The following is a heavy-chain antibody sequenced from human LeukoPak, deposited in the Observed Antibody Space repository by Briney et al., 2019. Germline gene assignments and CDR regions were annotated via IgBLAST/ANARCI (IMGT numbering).Heavy chain of an antibody. D-gene: IGHD6-13*01. CDR3: ASIAAADTGVSFDY. Sequence: QPGGSLRLSCAASGFTFSSYSMNWVRQAPGKGLEWVSSISSSSSYIYYADSAKGRFTISRDNAKNSLYLQMNSLRAEDTAVYYCASIAAADTGVSFDYWGQGTLVTVSS. V-gene: IGHV3-21*01. J-gene: IGHJ4*02. CDR1: GFTFSSYS. CDR2: ISSSSSYI.